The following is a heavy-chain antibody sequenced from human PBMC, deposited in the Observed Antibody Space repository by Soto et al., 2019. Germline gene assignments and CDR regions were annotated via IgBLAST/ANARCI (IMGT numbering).Heavy chain of an antibody. V-gene: IGHV4-31*03. J-gene: IGHJ3*02. D-gene: IGHD2-2*02. CDR3: ARAAIYCSSISCYTGAFEI. CDR2: IYYSGTT. CDR1: GGSVSSGDYY. Sequence: SETLSLTCTVSGGSVSSGDYYWSWLRQHPGMGLEWIGYIYYSGTTFYTPSLTSRLTMSVDTSENQFSLRLTSGTAADTAVCYCARAAIYCSSISCYTGAFEIWDQGTMVTVSS.